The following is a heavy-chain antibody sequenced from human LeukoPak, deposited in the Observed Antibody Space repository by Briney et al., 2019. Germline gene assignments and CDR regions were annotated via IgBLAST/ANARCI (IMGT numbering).Heavy chain of an antibody. Sequence: ASVKVSCKASGYTFTGYYMHWVRQAPGQGLEWMGIINPSGGSTSYAQKFQGRVTMTRDMSTSTVYMELSSLRSEDTAVYYCARDRGGGSWVGLNLLFDPWGQGTLVTVSS. CDR3: ARDRGGGSWVGLNLLFDP. V-gene: IGHV1-46*01. D-gene: IGHD2-15*01. CDR2: INPSGGST. CDR1: GYTFTGYY. J-gene: IGHJ5*02.